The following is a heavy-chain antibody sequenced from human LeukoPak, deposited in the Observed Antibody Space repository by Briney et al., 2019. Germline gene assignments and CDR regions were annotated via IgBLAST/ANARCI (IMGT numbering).Heavy chain of an antibody. D-gene: IGHD2-2*01. Sequence: SETLSLTCTVSGGSMTSTLYYWGWFRQSSGKGLEWIGSIYYSGSTYYNPSLKSRVTISVDTSKNQFSLRLTSVTAADTAVYFCAGQPENTRGFYWGQGTLVTVSS. J-gene: IGHJ1*01. CDR3: AGQPENTRGFY. CDR2: IYYSGST. V-gene: IGHV4-39*01. CDR1: GGSMTSTLYY.